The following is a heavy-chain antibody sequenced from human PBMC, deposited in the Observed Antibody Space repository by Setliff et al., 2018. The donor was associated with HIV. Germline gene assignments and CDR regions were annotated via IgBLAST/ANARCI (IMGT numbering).Heavy chain of an antibody. CDR1: GGSISSSSYY. CDR2: IYYSGST. Sequence: SETLSLTCTVSGGSISSSSYYWGWIRQPPGKGLEWIGSIYYSGSTYYNPSLKSRVTISVDTSKNQFSLKLSSVTAADTAVYYCARAGIAVARTELDYWGQGTLVTVSS. V-gene: IGHV4-39*01. J-gene: IGHJ4*02. CDR3: ARAGIAVARTELDY. D-gene: IGHD6-19*01.